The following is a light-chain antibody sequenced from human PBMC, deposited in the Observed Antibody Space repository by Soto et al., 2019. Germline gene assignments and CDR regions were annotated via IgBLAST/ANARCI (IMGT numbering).Light chain of an antibody. CDR3: QQYNSWPLT. V-gene: IGKV3D-15*01. Sequence: EIVLTQSPGTLSLSPGERVTLSCRASQSISNNHLAWYQQKPGQAPRLVIYDIFTRATGVPTRISGSGSGTEFTLTISSLQSEDFAVYYCQQYNSWPLTFGGGTKVDIK. CDR1: QSISNN. J-gene: IGKJ4*01. CDR2: DIF.